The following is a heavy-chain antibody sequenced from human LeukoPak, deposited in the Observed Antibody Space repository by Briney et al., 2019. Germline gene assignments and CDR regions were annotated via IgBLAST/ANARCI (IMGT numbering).Heavy chain of an antibody. V-gene: IGHV5-51*01. CDR1: GYSFTSFC. D-gene: IGHD3-22*01. J-gene: IGHJ4*02. Sequence: GESLKISCKGSGYSFTSFCIGWVRQMPGKGLEWMGVIYPGDSDTRYSPSFQGQVTISADKSISTAYLQWSSLKASDTAMYYCARHPNYYDSSGYYSAYYFDYWGQGTLVTVSS. CDR3: ARHPNYYDSSGYYSAYYFDY. CDR2: IYPGDSDT.